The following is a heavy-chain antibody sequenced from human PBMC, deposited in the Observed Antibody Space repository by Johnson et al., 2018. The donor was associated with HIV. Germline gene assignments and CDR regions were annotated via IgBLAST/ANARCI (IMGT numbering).Heavy chain of an antibody. CDR3: ASQRWKQGDAFDI. D-gene: IGHD4-23*01. Sequence: EKLVESGGGVVRPGGSLRLSCAASGFTFDDYGMSWVRQAPGKGLEWVSGIHWNGGSTGYADSVKGRFTISSDNAKNSLYLQMNSLRAEDTALYYCASQRWKQGDAFDIWGQGTRVTVSS. CDR2: IHWNGGST. CDR1: GFTFDDYG. J-gene: IGHJ3*02. V-gene: IGHV3-20*04.